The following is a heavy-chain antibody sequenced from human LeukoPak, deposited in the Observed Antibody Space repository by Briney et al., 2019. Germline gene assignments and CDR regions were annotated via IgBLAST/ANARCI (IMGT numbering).Heavy chain of an antibody. V-gene: IGHV1-69*05. CDR3: ARDRPHTVTPFLGAFDI. CDR1: GGTFSSYA. CDR2: IIPIFGTA. D-gene: IGHD4-17*01. Sequence: SVKVSCKASGGTFSSYAISWVRQAPGQGLEWMGRIIPIFGTANYAQKFQGRVTITTDESTSTAYMELNSLRSEDTAVYYCARDRPHTVTPFLGAFDIWGQGTMVTVSS. J-gene: IGHJ3*02.